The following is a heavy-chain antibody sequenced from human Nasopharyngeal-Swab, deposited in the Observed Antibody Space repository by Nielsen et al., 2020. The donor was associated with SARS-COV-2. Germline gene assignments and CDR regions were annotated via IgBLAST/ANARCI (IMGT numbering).Heavy chain of an antibody. Sequence: GSLRLSFAAFGFPLSTNCLPLVPPAPGKGLEWLSFIRRSSSKSYYADSVKGRFTISRDNPKNSLFLQMNSLRDEDTAVYYCARDVAIVGATLDNWGQGTLVTVSS. D-gene: IGHD1-26*01. CDR1: GFPLSTNC. CDR3: ARDVAIVGATLDN. V-gene: IGHV3-48*02. J-gene: IGHJ4*02. CDR2: IRRSSSKS.